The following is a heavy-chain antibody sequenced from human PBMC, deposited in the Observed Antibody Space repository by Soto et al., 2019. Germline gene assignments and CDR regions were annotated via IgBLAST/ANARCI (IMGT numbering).Heavy chain of an antibody. D-gene: IGHD6-19*01. CDR1: GYTXNSYY. J-gene: IGHJ6*02. CDR3: ARVASSSAYYYYYGMDV. CDR2: INPSGGST. Sequence: GXSXKISYKASGYTXNSYYMDLVRQAPGQGLEWMGIINPSGGSTSYAQKFQGRVTITRDTSTSTVYIELSSLRSEDTAVYYFARVASSSAYYYYYGMDVWGQGTTVTVSS. V-gene: IGHV1-46*02.